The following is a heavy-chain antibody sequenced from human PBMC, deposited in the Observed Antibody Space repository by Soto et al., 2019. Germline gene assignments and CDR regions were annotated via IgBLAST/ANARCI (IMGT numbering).Heavy chain of an antibody. V-gene: IGHV3-23*01. CDR1: GFTFSSYT. D-gene: IGHD1-1*01. J-gene: IGHJ4*02. Sequence: EVQLLESGGGLVQPGGSLRLSCAASGFTFSSYTMRWVRQAPGKGPEWVSAISGSGDSTYYADCVKGRFTISRDNYKNTLYLQMNSLRAEDTAVYYCAKRATGTYFDYWGQGTLVTVSS. CDR2: ISGSGDST. CDR3: AKRATGTYFDY.